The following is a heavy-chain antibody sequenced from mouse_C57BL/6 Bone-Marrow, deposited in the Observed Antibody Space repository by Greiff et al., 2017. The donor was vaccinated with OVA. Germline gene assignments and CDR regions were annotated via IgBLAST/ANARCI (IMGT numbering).Heavy chain of an antibody. V-gene: IGHV5-6*01. CDR2: ISSGGSYT. CDR1: GFTFSSYG. D-gene: IGHD2-4*01. J-gene: IGHJ3*01. CDR3: ARQARLRGWFAY. Sequence: EVMLVESGGDLVKPGGSLKLSCAASGFTFSSYGMSWVRQTPDKRLEWVATISSGGSYTYYPDSVKGRFTISRDNAKNTLYLQMSSLKSEDTAMYYCARQARLRGWFAYWGQGTLVTVSA.